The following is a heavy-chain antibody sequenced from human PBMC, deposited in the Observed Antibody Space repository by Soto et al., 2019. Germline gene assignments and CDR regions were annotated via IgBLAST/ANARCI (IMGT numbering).Heavy chain of an antibody. J-gene: IGHJ4*02. CDR2: MNPNSGNT. V-gene: IGHV1-8*01. CDR1: GYTFTSYD. Sequence: ASVKVSCKASGYTFTSYDINWVRQATGQGLEWMGWMNPNSGNTGYAQKFQGRVTMTRNTSISTAYMELSSLRSEDTAVYYCARGGTENYDFWSGYLRPHPGWGQGTLVTVSS. CDR3: ARGGTENYDFWSGYLRPHPG. D-gene: IGHD3-3*01.